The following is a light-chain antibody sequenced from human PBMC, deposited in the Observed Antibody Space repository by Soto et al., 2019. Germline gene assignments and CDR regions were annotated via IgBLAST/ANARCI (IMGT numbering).Light chain of an antibody. V-gene: IGKV3-20*01. CDR3: QQYSSSPIT. CDR1: QSFSSTY. CDR2: GAS. Sequence: DIVLTQSPGTLSLSPGERATLSCMSSQSFSSTYLAWYQQKPGQAPRLLIYGASSRATGIPDRFSGGWSGTDCTLTISRLDPEDVTVYYCQQYSSSPITLGQGTRLEIK. J-gene: IGKJ5*01.